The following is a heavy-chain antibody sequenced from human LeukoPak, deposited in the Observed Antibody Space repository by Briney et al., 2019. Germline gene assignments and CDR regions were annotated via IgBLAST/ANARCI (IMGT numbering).Heavy chain of an antibody. D-gene: IGHD6-13*01. V-gene: IGHV3-30-3*01. CDR2: ISYDGSNK. Sequence: GGSLRLSCAASGFTFSSYAMHWVRQAPVKGLEWVAVISYDGSNKYYADSVKGRFTISRDNSKNTLYLQMNSLRAEDTAVYYCARVQNRGPQQLAYYYGMDVWGQGTTVTVSS. CDR3: ARVQNRGPQQLAYYYGMDV. CDR1: GFTFSSYA. J-gene: IGHJ6*02.